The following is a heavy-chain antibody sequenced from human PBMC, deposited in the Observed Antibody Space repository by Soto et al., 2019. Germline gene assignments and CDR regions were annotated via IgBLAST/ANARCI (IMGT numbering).Heavy chain of an antibody. D-gene: IGHD5-18*01. CDR1: GYTFTSYP. CDR2: IDAGNGNT. V-gene: IGHV1-3*01. Sequence: ASVRVSCKACGYTFTSYPTHWVRQAPGQRLEWMGWIDAGNGNTKYSQKFRGRVTFTTDTSASTAYMDLSSLRSEDTAVYYCARAGYTYASASIGIDARCQRAALTVSS. J-gene: IGHJ6*02. CDR3: ARAGYTYASASIGIDA.